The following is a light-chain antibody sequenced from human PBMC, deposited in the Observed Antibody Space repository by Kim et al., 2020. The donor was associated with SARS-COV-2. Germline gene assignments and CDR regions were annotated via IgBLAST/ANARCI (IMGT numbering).Light chain of an antibody. J-gene: IGLJ3*02. CDR3: ATWDVSLDAWV. CDR2: NDY. V-gene: IGLV1-44*01. Sequence: QSVLTQPPSTSGTPGQRVTISCSGSSSNIGRHFVNWFKQLPGTAPKVFIYNDYQRPSGVPDRFSGSRSGTSASLAISGLQSEDEADYYCATWDVSLDAWVFGGGTKLTVL. CDR1: SSNIGRHF.